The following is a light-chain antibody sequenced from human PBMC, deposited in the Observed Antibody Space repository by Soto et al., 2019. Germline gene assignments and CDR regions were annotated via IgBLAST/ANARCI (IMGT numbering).Light chain of an antibody. CDR2: GAS. CDR3: QQCNDWPWT. J-gene: IGKJ1*01. CDR1: QSVSSS. V-gene: IGKV3-15*01. Sequence: EIVMTQSPATLSLSPGERVTLSCRASQSVSSSLAWYQQKPGQAPRLLISGASTRATSIPARFSASGSGTEFTLTISSLQSEDVAVYYCQQCNDWPWTFGQGTKVEIK.